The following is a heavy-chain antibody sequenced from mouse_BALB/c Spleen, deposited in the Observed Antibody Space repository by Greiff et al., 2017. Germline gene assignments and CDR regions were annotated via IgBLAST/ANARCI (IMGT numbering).Heavy chain of an antibody. J-gene: IGHJ3*01. CDR3: AREWNYSWFAC. D-gene: IGHD1-1*01. CDR2: ISTYFGDA. Sequence: QVQLKQSGAELVRPGVSVKISCKGSGYTFTDYAMHWVKQSHAKSLEWIGVISTYFGDASYNQKFKGKATMTVDKSSSTAYMELARLTSEDSAIYYCAREWNYSWFACWGQGTLVTVSA. V-gene: IGHV1S137*01. CDR1: GYTFTDYA.